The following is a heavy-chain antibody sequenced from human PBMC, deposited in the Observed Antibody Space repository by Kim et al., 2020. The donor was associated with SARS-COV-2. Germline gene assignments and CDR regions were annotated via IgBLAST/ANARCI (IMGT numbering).Heavy chain of an antibody. CDR1: GFTFSSYA. D-gene: IGHD3-10*01. J-gene: IGHJ6*02. CDR3: AKGYYGSGTSRGMDV. V-gene: IGHV3-23*01. CDR2: ISGSGGRS. Sequence: GGSLRLSCAASGFTFSSYAMAWVRQAPGKGLERVSTISGSGGRSYYADSVKGRFTISRDNSRNTLYLQMNNLRAEDTALYYCAKGYYGSGTSRGMDVWGPGNTVTVSS.